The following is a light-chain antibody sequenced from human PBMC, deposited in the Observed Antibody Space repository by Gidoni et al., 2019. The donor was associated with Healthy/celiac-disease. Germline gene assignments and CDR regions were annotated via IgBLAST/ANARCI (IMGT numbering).Light chain of an antibody. J-gene: IGKJ2*04. CDR3: QQYGSSPSS. CDR1: QSVSSSY. V-gene: IGKV3-20*01. Sequence: EIVLTQSPGTLSLSPGERATLSCRASQSVSSSYLAWYQQKPGQAPRLLIYGASSRATGIPDRFSGSGSGTDFTLTISRLEPEDFAVYYCQQYGSSPSSFSQGIKLEIK. CDR2: GAS.